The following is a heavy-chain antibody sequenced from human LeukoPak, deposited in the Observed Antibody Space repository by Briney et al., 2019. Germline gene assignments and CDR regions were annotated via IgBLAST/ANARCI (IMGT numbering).Heavy chain of an antibody. Sequence: GGSLRLSCAASGFTFSSYAMSWVRQAPGKGLEWVSAISGSGGSTYYADSVKGRFTISRDNSKNTLYLQMNSLRAEDTAVYYCARDSYYYDSSGYGAFDIWGQGTMVTVSS. J-gene: IGHJ3*02. CDR2: ISGSGGST. D-gene: IGHD3-22*01. V-gene: IGHV3-23*01. CDR3: ARDSYYYDSSGYGAFDI. CDR1: GFTFSSYA.